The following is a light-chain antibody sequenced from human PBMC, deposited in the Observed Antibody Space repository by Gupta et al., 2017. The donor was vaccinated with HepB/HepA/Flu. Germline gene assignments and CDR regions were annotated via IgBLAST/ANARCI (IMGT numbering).Light chain of an antibody. CDR2: KDS. J-gene: IGLJ2*01. V-gene: IGLV3-25*03. CDR1: ALPKQY. CDR3: QSADSSGTFVV. Sequence: YALTQPPSVSVSPGQPARITCSGDALPKQYAYWYQQKPGQAPVLVIYKDSERPSGIPERFSGSSSGTTVTLTISGVQAEDEADYYCQSADSSGTFVVFGGGTKLTVL.